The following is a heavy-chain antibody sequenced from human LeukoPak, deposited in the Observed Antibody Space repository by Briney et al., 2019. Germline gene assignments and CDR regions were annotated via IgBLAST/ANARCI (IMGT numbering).Heavy chain of an antibody. CDR2: IYYSGST. CDR3: ARDTATSGFDP. D-gene: IGHD5-18*01. J-gene: IGHJ5*02. V-gene: IGHV4-39*07. CDR1: GGSISSSSYY. Sequence: SETLSLTCTVSGGSISSSSYYWGWIRQPPGKGLEWIGNIYYSGSTYYNPSLKSRVTISVDTSKNQFSLKLSSVTAADTAFYYCARDTATSGFDPWGQGTLVTVSS.